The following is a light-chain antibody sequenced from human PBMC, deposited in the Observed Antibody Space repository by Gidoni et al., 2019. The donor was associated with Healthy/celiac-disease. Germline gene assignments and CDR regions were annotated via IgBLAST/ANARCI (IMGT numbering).Light chain of an antibody. Sequence: DIQLTQSPSFLSASVGDRVTITCRASQGISSYLAWYQQKPGKAPKLLIYAASTLQSGVPSRFSGSGSGTEFTLTISSLQPEDFATYYCQQLNSSPITFGHETRLEIK. CDR1: QGISSY. V-gene: IGKV1-9*01. CDR3: QQLNSSPIT. J-gene: IGKJ5*01. CDR2: AAS.